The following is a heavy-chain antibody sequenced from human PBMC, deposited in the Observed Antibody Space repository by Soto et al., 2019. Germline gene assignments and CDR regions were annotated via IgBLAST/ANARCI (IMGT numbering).Heavy chain of an antibody. CDR3: ASRIASAGDYYYYGMDV. J-gene: IGHJ6*02. CDR1: GGSFSGYY. CDR2: INHSGST. D-gene: IGHD6-13*01. Sequence: SETLSLTCAVYGGSFSGYYWSWIRQPPGKGLEWIGEINHSGSTNYNPSLKSRVTISVDTSKNQFSLKLSSVTAADTAVYYCASRIASAGDYYYYGMDVWGQGTTVTVSS. V-gene: IGHV4-34*01.